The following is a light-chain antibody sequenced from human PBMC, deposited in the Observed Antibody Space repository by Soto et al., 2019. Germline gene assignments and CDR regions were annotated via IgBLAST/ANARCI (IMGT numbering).Light chain of an antibody. CDR2: GAF. CDR1: QGIGDT. V-gene: IGKV3-11*01. Sequence: EVVMTQSPATLSVSPGEGVTLSCRASQGIGDTLAWYQQKPGQAPRLLIYGAFNRATGIPARFSGSGSGTDFTLTISSLEPEDFAVYYCQQRNIWPPVTFGQGTRLEIK. J-gene: IGKJ5*01. CDR3: QQRNIWPPVT.